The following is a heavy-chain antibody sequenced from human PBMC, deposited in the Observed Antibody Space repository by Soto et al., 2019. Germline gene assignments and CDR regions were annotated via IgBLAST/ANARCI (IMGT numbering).Heavy chain of an antibody. D-gene: IGHD3-10*01. CDR3: ARRPRLRFGELPPDY. Sequence: QVQLVQSGAEVKKPGASVKVSCKASGYTFTSYGISWVRQAPGQGLEWMGWISAYNGNTNYAQKLQGRVTMTTDTATSTAYRDLRSLRSDDTAVYYCARRPRLRFGELPPDYWGQGTLVTVSS. CDR2: ISAYNGNT. V-gene: IGHV1-18*01. J-gene: IGHJ4*02. CDR1: GYTFTSYG.